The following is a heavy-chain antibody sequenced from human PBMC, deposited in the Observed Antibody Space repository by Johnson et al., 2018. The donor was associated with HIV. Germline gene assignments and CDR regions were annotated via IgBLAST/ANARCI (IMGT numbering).Heavy chain of an antibody. J-gene: IGHJ3*02. V-gene: IGHV3-7*05. CDR3: VRGEEGAFDI. CDR2: IKPDGSEK. Sequence: VQLVESGGALVQPGGSLRLSCAASGFTFTNFWMGWVRQAPGKGLEWVANIKPDGSEKFYVDSVKGRFTISRDNAKNSLFLQMTSLTAEDTAVFSCVRGEEGAFDIWGQGTMVTGSS. CDR1: GFTFTNFW.